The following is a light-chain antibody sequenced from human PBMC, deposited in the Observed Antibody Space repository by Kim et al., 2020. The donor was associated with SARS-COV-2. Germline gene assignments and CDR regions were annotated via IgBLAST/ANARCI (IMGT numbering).Light chain of an antibody. CDR1: SSDIGDYNF. V-gene: IGLV2-8*01. CDR2: EVT. J-gene: IGLJ2*01. Sequence: GQSVTISCTGTSSDIGDYNFVSWYKHHPGKAPELMIFEVTKRPSGVPDRFSGSKSGNTASLTVSGLQAEDEADYYCSSYAGGNNLLFGGGTKLTVL. CDR3: SSYAGGNNLL.